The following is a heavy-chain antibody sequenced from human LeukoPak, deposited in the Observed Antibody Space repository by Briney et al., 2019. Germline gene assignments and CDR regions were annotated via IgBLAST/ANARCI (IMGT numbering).Heavy chain of an antibody. CDR2: ISGSGDNT. V-gene: IGHV3-23*01. CDR1: GFTFSNYA. D-gene: IGHD2-8*01. J-gene: IGHJ4*02. CDR3: AKDRSCTNGICHGDFDY. Sequence: PGGSLRLSCAGSGFTFSNYAMSWVRQAPGKGLEWVSSISGSGDNTYNAASVKGRFTISRDNSKNTLYLQMNSLRAEDTAVYCCAKDRSCTNGICHGDFDYWGQGTLVTVSS.